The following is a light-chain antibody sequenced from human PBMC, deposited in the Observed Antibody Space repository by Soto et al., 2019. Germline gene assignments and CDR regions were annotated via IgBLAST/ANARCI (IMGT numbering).Light chain of an antibody. V-gene: IGKV3-20*01. J-gene: IGKJ2*01. CDR1: QRVSSTY. CDR2: GAS. CDR3: QQYGSSPNT. Sequence: EIVLTQSPGTLSLSPGERATLSCRASQRVSSTYLAWYQQKPGQAPRLLIYGASSRATGIPDRFSGSGSGTAFTLTISRLEPEDYAVYYCQQYGSSPNTFGQGTKLEIK.